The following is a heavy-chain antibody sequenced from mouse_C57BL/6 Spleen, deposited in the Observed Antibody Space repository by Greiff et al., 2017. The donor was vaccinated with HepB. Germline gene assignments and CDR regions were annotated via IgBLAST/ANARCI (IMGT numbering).Heavy chain of an antibody. CDR3: ARGAYYSNYVDY. CDR1: GYTFTSYW. Sequence: VQLQQPGAELVRPGSSVKLSCKASGYTFTSYWMDWVKQRPGQGLEWIGNIYPSDSETHYNQKFKDKATLTVDKSSSTAYMQLSSLTSEDSAVYSCARGAYYSNYVDYWGQGTTLTVSS. D-gene: IGHD2-5*01. V-gene: IGHV1-61*01. CDR2: IYPSDSET. J-gene: IGHJ2*01.